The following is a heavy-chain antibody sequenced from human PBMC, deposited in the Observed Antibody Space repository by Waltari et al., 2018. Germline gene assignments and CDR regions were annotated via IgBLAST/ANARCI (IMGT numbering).Heavy chain of an antibody. D-gene: IGHD5-12*01. Sequence: EVQLVESGGGLIQPAGSLRLSCAACGFTVSSNYMSWVRQAPGKGLEWVSVIYSGGSTYYADAVKGRFTISRDNSKNTLYLQMNSLRAEDTAVYYCARDTYSGYGSLGYWGQGTLVTVSS. J-gene: IGHJ4*02. CDR2: IYSGGST. V-gene: IGHV3-53*01. CDR1: GFTVSSNY. CDR3: ARDTYSGYGSLGY.